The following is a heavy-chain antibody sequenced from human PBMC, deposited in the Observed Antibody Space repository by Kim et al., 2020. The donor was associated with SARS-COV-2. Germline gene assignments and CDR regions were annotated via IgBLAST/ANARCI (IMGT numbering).Heavy chain of an antibody. Sequence: GGSLRLSCAASGFTFDSYAMSWVRQAPGKGLEWVSGISGSGYNLYYADSVKGRFTISRDNSKNTLYVQMNSLRAEDTAVYYCAKGRDSSGPQRFDSWGRGTLVTVSS. J-gene: IGHJ5*01. CDR2: ISGSGYNL. V-gene: IGHV3-23*01. CDR1: GFTFDSYA. D-gene: IGHD4-4*01. CDR3: AKGRDSSGPQRFDS.